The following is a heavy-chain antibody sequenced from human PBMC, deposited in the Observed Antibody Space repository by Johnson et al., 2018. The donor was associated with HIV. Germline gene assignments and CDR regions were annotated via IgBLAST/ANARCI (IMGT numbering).Heavy chain of an antibody. CDR3: ARGRSSSSTAAFDI. CDR2: IYSGGST. Sequence: VQLVESGGGLVQPGGSLRLSCAASGFSVSSSYMSWVRQAPGKGLEWVSVIYSGGSTYYADSVKGRFTISRDNSKNTLDLQMNSLRIEDTAVYSCARGRSSSSTAAFDIWGQGTMVTVSS. D-gene: IGHD6-6*01. V-gene: IGHV3-66*01. J-gene: IGHJ3*02. CDR1: GFSVSSSY.